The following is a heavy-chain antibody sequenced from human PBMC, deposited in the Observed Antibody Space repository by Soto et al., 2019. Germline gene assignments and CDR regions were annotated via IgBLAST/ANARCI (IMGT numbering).Heavy chain of an antibody. CDR1: GGSITSSNW. Sequence: PSETLSLTCAVSGGSITSSNWWSWVRHPPGKGLEWIGEIYHSGSTNYNPSLKSRVTISVDRSKNQFSLKLSSVTAADTAVYYCAGGGWAARGYYYGMDVWGQGTTVTVSS. V-gene: IGHV4-4*02. CDR3: AGGGWAARGYYYGMDV. D-gene: IGHD1-26*01. CDR2: IYHSGST. J-gene: IGHJ6*02.